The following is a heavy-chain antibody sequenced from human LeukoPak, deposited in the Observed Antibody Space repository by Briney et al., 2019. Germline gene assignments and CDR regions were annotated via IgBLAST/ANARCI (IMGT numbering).Heavy chain of an antibody. Sequence: GGSLRLSCAASGFTFSSYAMHWVRQAPGKGLEWVAVISYDGSNKYYADSVKGRFTISRDNSKNTLYLQMNSLRAEDTAVYYCARENSSSWVDYWGQGTLVTVSS. CDR2: ISYDGSNK. CDR3: ARENSSSWVDY. CDR1: GFTFSSYA. D-gene: IGHD6-13*01. V-gene: IGHV3-30-3*01. J-gene: IGHJ4*02.